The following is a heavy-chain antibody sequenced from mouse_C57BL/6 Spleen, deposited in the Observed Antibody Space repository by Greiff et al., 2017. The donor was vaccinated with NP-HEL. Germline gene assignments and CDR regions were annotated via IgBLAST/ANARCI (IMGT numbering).Heavy chain of an antibody. J-gene: IGHJ3*01. CDR1: GYTFTSYW. D-gene: IGHD2-3*01. CDR2: IDPSDSYT. Sequence: QVQLQQPGAELVKPGASVKLSCKASGYTFTSYWMQWVKQRPGQGLEWIGEIDPSDSYTNYNQKFKGKATLTVDTSSSTAYMQLSSLTSEDSAVYYCASYDGYSFAYWGQGTLVTVSA. V-gene: IGHV1-50*01. CDR3: ASYDGYSFAY.